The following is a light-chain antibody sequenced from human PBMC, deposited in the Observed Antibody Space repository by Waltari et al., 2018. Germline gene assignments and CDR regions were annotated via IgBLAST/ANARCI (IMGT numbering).Light chain of an antibody. Sequence: QSALTQPASVSGSPGQSITISCTGTSSDVGGYNYVSWYQQHPGKAPKLMIYEVSNRPSGVSNRFSGSKSGNTASLTISGLQAEDEADYYCSSYTSSCTPHVVFGGGTKLTVL. V-gene: IGLV2-14*01. CDR1: SSDVGGYNY. CDR3: SSYTSSCTPHVV. CDR2: EVS. J-gene: IGLJ2*01.